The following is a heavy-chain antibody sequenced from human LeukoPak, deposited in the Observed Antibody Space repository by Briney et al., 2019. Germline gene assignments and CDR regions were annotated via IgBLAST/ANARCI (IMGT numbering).Heavy chain of an antibody. CDR3: ARVPGDY. J-gene: IGHJ4*02. CDR1: GFTFSTYG. V-gene: IGHV3-48*03. Sequence: GGSLRLSCAASGFTFSTYGMNWVRQAPGKGLEWVSYISSDGSAMYYSDSVKGRFTISRDNAKNSLYLQMNSLRAEDTAVYYCARVPGDYWGQGTLVTVSS. D-gene: IGHD3-10*01. CDR2: ISSDGSAM.